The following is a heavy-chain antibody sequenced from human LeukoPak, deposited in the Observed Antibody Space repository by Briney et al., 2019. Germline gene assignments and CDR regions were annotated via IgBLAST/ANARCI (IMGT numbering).Heavy chain of an antibody. CDR1: GFTFSSCS. V-gene: IGHV3-48*04. CDR2: ISSSSTTI. D-gene: IGHD6-6*01. J-gene: IGHJ4*02. Sequence: GGSLRLSCVASGFTFSSCSMNWVRQAPGKGLEWVSYISSSSTTIYYADSVKGRFTISRDNAKNSLYLQMDSLRAEDTAVYYCARRYTSASFDYWGQGTLVTVSS. CDR3: ARRYTSASFDY.